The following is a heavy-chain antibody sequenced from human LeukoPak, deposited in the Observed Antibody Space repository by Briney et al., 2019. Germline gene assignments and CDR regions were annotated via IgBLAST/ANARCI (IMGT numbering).Heavy chain of an antibody. Sequence: ASVKVSCKASGYTFTSYAMHWVRQAPGQRLEWLGWINAGNGNTKYSQKFQGRVTITRDTSASTAYMELSSLRSEDTAVYYCARDEDLTGYDAFDIWGQGTMVTVSS. J-gene: IGHJ3*02. CDR2: INAGNGNT. CDR1: GYTFTSYA. D-gene: IGHD3-9*01. CDR3: ARDEDLTGYDAFDI. V-gene: IGHV1-3*01.